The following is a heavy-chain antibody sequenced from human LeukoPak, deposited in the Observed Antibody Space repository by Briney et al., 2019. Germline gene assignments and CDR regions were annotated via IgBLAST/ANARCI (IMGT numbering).Heavy chain of an antibody. V-gene: IGHV3-30*04. CDR3: ARDLGGSYQKDYFDY. J-gene: IGHJ4*02. D-gene: IGHD1-26*01. CDR2: ISYDGSNK. CDR1: GFTFSSYA. Sequence: PGRSLRLSCAASGFTFSSYAMHWVRQAPGKGLEWVAVISYDGSNKYYADSVKGRFTISRDNSKNTLYLQMNSLRAEDTAVYYCARDLGGSYQKDYFDYWGQGTLVTVSS.